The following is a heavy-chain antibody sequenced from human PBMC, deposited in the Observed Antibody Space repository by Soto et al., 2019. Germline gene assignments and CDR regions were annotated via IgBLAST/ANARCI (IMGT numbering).Heavy chain of an antibody. D-gene: IGHD6-6*01. CDR2: IYYSGST. Sequence: SETLSLTCTVSGGSISSYYWSWIRQPPGKGLEWIGYIYYSGSTNYNPSLKSRVTISVDTSKNQFSLKMTSVTAADTAVYYCARSSSIAAPRCLWGKGTLVIVSS. CDR1: GGSISSYY. V-gene: IGHV4-59*01. J-gene: IGHJ4*02. CDR3: ARSSSIAAPRCL.